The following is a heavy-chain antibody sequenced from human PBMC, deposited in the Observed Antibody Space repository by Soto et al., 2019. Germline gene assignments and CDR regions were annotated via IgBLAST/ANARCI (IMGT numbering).Heavy chain of an antibody. V-gene: IGHV1-18*01. J-gene: IGHJ4*02. CDR1: GYTFTSYG. CDR2: ISAYNGNT. Sequence: ASVKVSCEASGYTFTSYGISWVRQAPGQGLEWMGWISAYNGNTNYAQKLQGRVTMTTDTSTSTVYMELRSLRSDDTAVYYCARKESGYYVGYWGQGTLVTVSS. CDR3: ARKESGYYVGY. D-gene: IGHD3-22*01.